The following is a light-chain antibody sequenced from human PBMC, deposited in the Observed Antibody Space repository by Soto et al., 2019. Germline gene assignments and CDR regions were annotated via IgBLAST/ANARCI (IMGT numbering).Light chain of an antibody. CDR3: QQYSSAPLT. CDR1: QSVSRY. Sequence: EIVLTQSPATLSLSPGERATLSCRASQSVSRYLAWYQQKPGQAPRLLIYGASTRATGIPDRFSGSGSGTDFTLTISRLEPEDFAVYYCQQYSSAPLTFGQGTKVDIK. J-gene: IGKJ1*01. CDR2: GAS. V-gene: IGKV3-20*01.